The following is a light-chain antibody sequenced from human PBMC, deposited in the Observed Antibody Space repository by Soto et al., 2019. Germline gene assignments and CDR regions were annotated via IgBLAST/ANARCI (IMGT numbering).Light chain of an antibody. CDR3: QSYDSSLSGCVV. V-gene: IGLV1-40*01. CDR2: GNS. CDR1: SSNIGAGYD. Sequence: QSVLTQPPSVSGAPGQRVTISCTGSSSNIGAGYDVHWYQQLPGTDPKLLFFGNSNRPSGVPDRFSGSKSGTSASLAITGLQAEDEADYYCQSYDSSLSGCVVFAGGTKLTVL. J-gene: IGLJ2*01.